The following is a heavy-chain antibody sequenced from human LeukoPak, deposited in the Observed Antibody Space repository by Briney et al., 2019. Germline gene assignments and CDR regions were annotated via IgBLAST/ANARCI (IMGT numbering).Heavy chain of an antibody. Sequence: GGSLRLSCAASGFTFRSYAMSWVRQAPGKGLEWVSGTSNSGGSGSAYYADSVKGRITIFRDNSKNTLYLQMNSLRVEDTAVYYCALGYAMNYWGQGTLVTVSS. CDR1: GFTFRSYA. CDR3: ALGYAMNY. V-gene: IGHV3-23*01. J-gene: IGHJ4*02. CDR2: TSNSGGSGSA. D-gene: IGHD2-8*01.